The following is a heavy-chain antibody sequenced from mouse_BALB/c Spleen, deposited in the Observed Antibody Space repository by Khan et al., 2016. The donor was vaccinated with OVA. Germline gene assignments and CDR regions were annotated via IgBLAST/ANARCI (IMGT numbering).Heavy chain of an antibody. D-gene: IGHD1-2*01. CDR3: ARWIRPYYAMDY. Sequence: EVQLLESGGGLVKPGASRKLSCEASGYTFSSFGIHWVRQAPEKGLEWVGYICSCNSTSNIAQIVKGRYTFSIDNSTNTLYLQLTRLSSAYTALYYCARWIRPYYAMDYWGQGTSVTVSS. V-gene: IGHV5-17*02. CDR1: GYTFSSFG. J-gene: IGHJ4*01. CDR2: ICSCNSTS.